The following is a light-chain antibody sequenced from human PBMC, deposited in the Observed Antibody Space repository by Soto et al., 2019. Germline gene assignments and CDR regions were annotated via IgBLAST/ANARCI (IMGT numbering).Light chain of an antibody. CDR3: SSYTTTRV. CDR1: SGDIGSYNR. J-gene: IGLJ2*01. V-gene: IGLV2-14*01. CDR2: EVT. Sequence: QSALTQPASVSGSPGQSITISCTGTSGDIGSYNRVSWYQQHPGKAPKLIIYEVTDRPSGVSNRFSGSKSGNTASLTISGLQAEDEAEYYCSSYTTTRVFGGGTKVTVL.